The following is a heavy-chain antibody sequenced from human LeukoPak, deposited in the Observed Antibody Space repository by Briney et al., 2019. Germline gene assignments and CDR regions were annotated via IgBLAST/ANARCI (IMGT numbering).Heavy chain of an antibody. Sequence: GGSLRLSCAASGFTFSSYGMHWVRQAPGKGLEWVAFIRYDGSNKYYADSVKGRFTISRDNSKNTLYLQMNRLRAEDTAVYYCAKEPFSYCSSTSCSPDPWGQGTLVTVSS. D-gene: IGHD2-2*01. CDR1: GFTFSSYG. CDR2: IRYDGSNK. J-gene: IGHJ5*02. V-gene: IGHV3-30*02. CDR3: AKEPFSYCSSTSCSPDP.